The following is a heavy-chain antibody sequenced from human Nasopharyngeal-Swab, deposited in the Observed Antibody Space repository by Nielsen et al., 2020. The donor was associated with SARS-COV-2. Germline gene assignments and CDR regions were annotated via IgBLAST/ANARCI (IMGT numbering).Heavy chain of an antibody. Sequence: SETLSLTCTVSGGSISDSNYYWDWIRQPPGKGLEWIGEINHSGSTNYNPSLKSRVTISVDTSKNQFSLKLSSVTAADTAVYYCARGEAGSSGWYVINYFDYWGQGTLVTVSS. J-gene: IGHJ4*02. D-gene: IGHD6-19*01. CDR1: GGSISDSNYY. CDR3: ARGEAGSSGWYVINYFDY. V-gene: IGHV4-39*07. CDR2: INHSGST.